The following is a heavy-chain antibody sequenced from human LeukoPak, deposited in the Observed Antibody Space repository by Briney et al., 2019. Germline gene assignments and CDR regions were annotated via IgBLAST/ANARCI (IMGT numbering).Heavy chain of an antibody. D-gene: IGHD6-25*01. V-gene: IGHV3-13*01. CDR2: IGIPGDT. J-gene: IGHJ3*02. Sequence: GGSLRLSCVASGFTFSGYDMHWLRQPTGKGLEWVSGIGIPGDTYYPGSVKGRFTISRENAKNSFYLQMNSLRAEDTAVYYCARAHVAAGLAFDIWGQGTMVTVSS. CDR1: GFTFSGYD. CDR3: ARAHVAAGLAFDI.